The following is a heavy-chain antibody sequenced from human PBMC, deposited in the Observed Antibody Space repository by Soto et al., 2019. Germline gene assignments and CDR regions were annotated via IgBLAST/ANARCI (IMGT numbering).Heavy chain of an antibody. CDR2: IKSKTDGGTT. Sequence: GGSLRLSCAASGFTFSNAWMSWVRQAPGKGLEWVGRIKSKTDGGTTDYAAPVKGRFTISRDDSKNTLYLQMNSLKTEDTAVYYCTTDPAAGIPGVLGYWGQGTLVTVSS. CDR3: TTDPAAGIPGVLGY. V-gene: IGHV3-15*01. D-gene: IGHD6-13*01. CDR1: GFTFSNAW. J-gene: IGHJ4*02.